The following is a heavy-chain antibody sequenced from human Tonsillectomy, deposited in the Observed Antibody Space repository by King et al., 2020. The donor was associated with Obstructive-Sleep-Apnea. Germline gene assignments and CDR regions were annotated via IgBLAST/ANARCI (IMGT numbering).Heavy chain of an antibody. D-gene: IGHD3-10*01. Sequence: VQLVESGGNLVQPGGSLRLSCAASGFTFSNYWMSWVRQAPGKGLEWVANIKQDRSEKYYVDSVRGRFTISRDNAKKSLYLQMNSLRADDTAVYFCASGDSFDHWGQGTLVTVSS. CDR2: IKQDRSEK. CDR1: GFTFSNYW. V-gene: IGHV3-7*01. J-gene: IGHJ4*02. CDR3: ASGDSFDH.